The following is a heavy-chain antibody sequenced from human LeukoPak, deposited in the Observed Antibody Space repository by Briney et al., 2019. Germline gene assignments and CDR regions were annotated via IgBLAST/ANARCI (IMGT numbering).Heavy chain of an antibody. V-gene: IGHV1-2*02. CDR1: GYTFTAYY. CDR3: ARDKGTLGGDS. J-gene: IGHJ4*02. CDR2: INPNSGGT. Sequence: VSVKVSCKASGYTFTAYYIHWVRQAPGQELEWMGLINPNSGGTNYAQKFQGRVTMTRDASISTAYMELSKLTSDDTAVYYCARDKGTLGGDSWGPGTLVTVSS. D-gene: IGHD3-16*01.